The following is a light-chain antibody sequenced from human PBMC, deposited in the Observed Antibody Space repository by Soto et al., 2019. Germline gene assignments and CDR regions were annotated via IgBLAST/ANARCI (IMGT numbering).Light chain of an antibody. J-gene: IGKJ4*01. V-gene: IGKV1-9*01. CDR2: AAS. CDR1: QGINTF. Sequence: IQLAQSPAALSASVGERVTFAGRYTQGINTFLAWYQQKPGKAPKLLIYAASTLQSVVPSRLSGSGSGTLCTLTITSLQPDDFSTYCSRLLENYPSAFGGGTKVDIK. CDR3: RLLENYPSA.